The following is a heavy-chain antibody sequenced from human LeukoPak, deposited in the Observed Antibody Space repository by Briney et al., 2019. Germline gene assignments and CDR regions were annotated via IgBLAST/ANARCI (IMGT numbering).Heavy chain of an antibody. CDR1: GYTFTGYY. V-gene: IGHV1-2*02. CDR2: INPNSGGT. J-gene: IGHJ6*03. Sequence: GSVKVSCKASGYTFTGYYMHWVRQAPGQGLEWMGWINPNSGGTNYAQKFQGRVTMTRDTSISTAYMELSRLRSDDTAVYYCARASFNYYYYMDVWGKGTTVTVSS. D-gene: IGHD2/OR15-2a*01. CDR3: ARASFNYYYYMDV.